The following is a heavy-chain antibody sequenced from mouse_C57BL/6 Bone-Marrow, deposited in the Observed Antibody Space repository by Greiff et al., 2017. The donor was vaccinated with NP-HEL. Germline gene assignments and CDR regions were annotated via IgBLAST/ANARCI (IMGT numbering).Heavy chain of an antibody. J-gene: IGHJ3*01. CDR2: IDPSDSYT. Sequence: QVQLQQPGAELVKPGASVKLSCKASGYTFTSYWMQWVKQRPGQGLEWIGEIDPSDSYTNYNQKFKGKATLTVYTSSSTAYMQLSSLTSEDSAVYYCAREAYGSSFAYWGQGTLVTVSA. V-gene: IGHV1-50*01. CDR3: AREAYGSSFAY. CDR1: GYTFTSYW. D-gene: IGHD1-1*01.